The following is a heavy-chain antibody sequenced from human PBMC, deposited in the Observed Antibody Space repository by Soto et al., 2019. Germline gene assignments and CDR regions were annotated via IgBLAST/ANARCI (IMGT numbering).Heavy chain of an antibody. Sequence: PGGSLRLSCAVSGFSVSDSYMGWVRQAPGKGLEWVSVIYTGGSTFYPDSVKGRFTISRDNSKNTLFLQMSSLRAEDTAVYYCARVATAYFDSWGQGTLVTVSS. J-gene: IGHJ4*02. CDR1: GFSVSDSY. D-gene: IGHD4-17*01. V-gene: IGHV3-66*01. CDR3: ARVATAYFDS. CDR2: IYTGGST.